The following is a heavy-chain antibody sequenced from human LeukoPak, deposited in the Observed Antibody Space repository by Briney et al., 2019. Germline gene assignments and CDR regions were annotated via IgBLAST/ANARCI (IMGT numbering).Heavy chain of an antibody. V-gene: IGHV4-59*11. CDR2: IFHSGLT. Sequence: SETLSLTCTVSGGSISPQYWTWIRQTPGKGLEWIGYIFHSGLTNYNSALRSRVTLSVDTARNQLSLKLTSVTAADTAVYYCTREVSTVTFDYWGQGTLVTVSS. CDR1: GGSISPQY. CDR3: TREVSTVTFDY. D-gene: IGHD4-17*01. J-gene: IGHJ4*02.